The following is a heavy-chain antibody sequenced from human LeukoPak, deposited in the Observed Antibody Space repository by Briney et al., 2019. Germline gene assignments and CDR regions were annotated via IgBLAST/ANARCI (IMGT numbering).Heavy chain of an antibody. Sequence: GGSLRLSCAASGFTFSSYAMSWVRQAPGKGPEWVSAISGSGGSTYYADSVKGRFTISRDNSKNTLYLQMNSLRAEDTAVYYCAKVGISGPVRSFYFDYWGQGTLVTVSS. CDR3: AKVGISGPVRSFYFDY. J-gene: IGHJ4*02. V-gene: IGHV3-23*01. CDR1: GFTFSSYA. CDR2: ISGSGGST. D-gene: IGHD3-10*01.